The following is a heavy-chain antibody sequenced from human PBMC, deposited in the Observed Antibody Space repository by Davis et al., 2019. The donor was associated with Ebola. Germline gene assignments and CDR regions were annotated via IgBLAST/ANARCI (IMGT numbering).Heavy chain of an antibody. D-gene: IGHD5-24*01. J-gene: IGHJ4*02. CDR2: IYYSGST. CDR1: GGSISSSSYY. CDR3: ARPGRDGYNFDY. V-gene: IGHV4-39*01. Sequence: MPSETLSLTCTVSGGSISSSSYYWGWIRQPPGKGLEWIGSIYYSGSTYYNPSLKSRVTISVDTSKNQFSLKLSSVTAADTAVYCCARPGRDGYNFDYWGQGTLVTVSS.